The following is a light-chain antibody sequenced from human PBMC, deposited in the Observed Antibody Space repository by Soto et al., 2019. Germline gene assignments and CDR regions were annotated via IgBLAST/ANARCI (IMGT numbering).Light chain of an antibody. Sequence: EIVLTQFPTTMSFSPVETAILFSRASQSVLTYLGWYQQKPGQAPRLLISDASTRASGIPARFSGSGSGTDFTLTISSLEPEDFAVYYCQQRSNLVSFGPGTRLEIK. J-gene: IGKJ5*01. CDR3: QQRSNLVS. V-gene: IGKV3-11*01. CDR2: DAS. CDR1: QSVLTY.